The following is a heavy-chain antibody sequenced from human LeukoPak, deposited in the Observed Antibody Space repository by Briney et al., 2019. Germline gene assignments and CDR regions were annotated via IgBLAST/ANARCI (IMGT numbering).Heavy chain of an antibody. J-gene: IGHJ4*02. CDR2: MNPNSGNT. V-gene: IGHV1-8*01. D-gene: IGHD3-10*01. CDR1: GYTFTSYD. CDR3: ARGRSSKVRGVTTKYYFDY. Sequence: ASVKVSCKASGYTFTSYDINWVRQATGQGLEWMGWMNPNSGNTGYAQKFQGRVTMTRNTSISTAYMELSGLRSEDTAVYYCARGRSSKVRGVTTKYYFDYWGQGTLVTVSS.